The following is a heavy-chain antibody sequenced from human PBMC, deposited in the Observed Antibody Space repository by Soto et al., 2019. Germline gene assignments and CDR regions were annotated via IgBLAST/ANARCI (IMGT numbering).Heavy chain of an antibody. J-gene: IGHJ4*02. V-gene: IGHV1-3*01. CDR2: INAGNGNT. CDR3: ARTHYDFWSGYRYYFDY. Sequence: ASVKVSCKASGYTFTSYAMHWVRQAPGQRLEWMGWINAGNGNTKYSQKFQGRVTITRDTSASTAYMELSSLRSEDTAVYYCARTHYDFWSGYRYYFDYWAREPWSPSTQ. D-gene: IGHD3-3*01. CDR1: GYTFTSYA.